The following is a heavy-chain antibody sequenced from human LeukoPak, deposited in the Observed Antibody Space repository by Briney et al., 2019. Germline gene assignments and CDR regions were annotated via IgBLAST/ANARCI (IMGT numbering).Heavy chain of an antibody. Sequence: ASVKVSCKVSGYTLTELSMHWVRQAPGKGLEWMGGFDPEDGETIYAQKFQGRVAMTEDTSTDTAYMELSSLRSDDTAVYYCAKEGSVAGPTQFDYWGQGTLVTVSS. V-gene: IGHV1-24*01. CDR3: AKEGSVAGPTQFDY. CDR2: FDPEDGET. D-gene: IGHD6-19*01. J-gene: IGHJ4*02. CDR1: GYTLTELS.